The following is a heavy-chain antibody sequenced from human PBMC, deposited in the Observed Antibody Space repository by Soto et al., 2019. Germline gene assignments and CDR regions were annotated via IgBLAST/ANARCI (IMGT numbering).Heavy chain of an antibody. J-gene: IGHJ4*02. CDR2: IGNDPSYL. CDR3: ARDQGLLRYVYSDY. V-gene: IGHV3-21*01. D-gene: IGHD3-9*01. Sequence: EVQLVESGGGLVKPGGSLRLSCEASGFSFSRHSMNWVRQAPGKGLEWVSSIGNDPSYLYYAGSVKGRFTISRDNAKKSLYLQLNSRRVEDTAVYYCARDQGLLRYVYSDYWGKGTPVTVSS. CDR1: GFSFSRHS.